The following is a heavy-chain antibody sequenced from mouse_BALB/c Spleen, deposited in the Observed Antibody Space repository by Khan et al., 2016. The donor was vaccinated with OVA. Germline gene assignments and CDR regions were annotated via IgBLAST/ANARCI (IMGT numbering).Heavy chain of an antibody. CDR2: IWGDGST. CDR3: SKWGDGYTYAMDY. CDR1: GFSLTSYG. V-gene: IGHV2-3*01. D-gene: IGHD2-3*01. J-gene: IGHJ4*01. Sequence: QVQLKESGPGLVAPSQSLSITCTVSGFSLTSYGVNWVLQPPGKGLEWLGVIWGDGSTNYHSALISRLSIFKDNSKNQVFLKLNRLQTDDTATYYCSKWGDGYTYAMDYWGQGTSVTVSS.